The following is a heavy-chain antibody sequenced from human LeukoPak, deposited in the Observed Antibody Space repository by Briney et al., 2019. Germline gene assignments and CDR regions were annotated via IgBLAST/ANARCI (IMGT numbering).Heavy chain of an antibody. D-gene: IGHD3-22*01. J-gene: IGHJ3*02. V-gene: IGHV3-48*04. CDR3: ASLAILQGTYYYDSSGPPDAFDI. CDR2: ISSSSSTI. CDR1: GFTFSSYS. Sequence: PGGSLRLSCAASGFTFSSYSMNWVRQAPGKGLEWVSYISSSSSTIYYADSVKGRFTISRDNAKNSLYLQMNSLRAEDTAVHYCASLAILQGTYYYDSSGPPDAFDIWGQGTMVTVSS.